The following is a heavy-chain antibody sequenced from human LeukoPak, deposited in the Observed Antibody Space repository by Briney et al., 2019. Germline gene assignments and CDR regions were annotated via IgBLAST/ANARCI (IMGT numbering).Heavy chain of an antibody. CDR1: GFTFSSYA. CDR3: AREGPRGNSQFDY. CDR2: ISYDGSNK. J-gene: IGHJ4*02. Sequence: GGSLRLSCAASGFTFSSYAMHWVRQAPGKGLEWVAVISYDGSNKYYADSVKGRFTISRDNSENTLYLQMNSLRAEDTAVYYCAREGPRGNSQFDYWGQGTLVTVSS. V-gene: IGHV3-30-3*01. D-gene: IGHD2/OR15-2a*01.